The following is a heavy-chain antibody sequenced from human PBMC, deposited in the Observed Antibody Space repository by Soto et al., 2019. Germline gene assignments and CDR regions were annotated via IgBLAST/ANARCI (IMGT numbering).Heavy chain of an antibody. CDR3: ARAITAGYGYTTLDY. CDR1: GYSFSNYG. V-gene: IGHV1-18*01. CDR2: INAYNGDR. J-gene: IGHJ4*02. Sequence: QVQLVQSGAEVEKPGASVKVSCKAAGYSFSNYGISWVRQAPGQGLEWMGWINAYNGDRNYEQKFQGRVTLTTDISSRTAYMELSSLRSDATAVDYCARAITAGYGYTTLDYWGQGTLVTVSS. D-gene: IGHD5-18*01.